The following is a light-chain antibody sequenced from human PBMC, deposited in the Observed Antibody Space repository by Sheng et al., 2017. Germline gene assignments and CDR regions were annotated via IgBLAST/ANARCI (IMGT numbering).Light chain of an antibody. V-gene: IGKV1-27*01. Sequence: DIQMTQSPSSLSASVGDRVTITCRASQVIRNYLAWYQQKPGKVPKLLIYAASTLQSGVPSRFSGSGSGTDFTLTISSLQPEDVATYYCQHYNSYPWTFGQGTKVEIK. CDR3: QHYNSYPWT. CDR1: QVIRNY. J-gene: IGKJ1*01. CDR2: AAS.